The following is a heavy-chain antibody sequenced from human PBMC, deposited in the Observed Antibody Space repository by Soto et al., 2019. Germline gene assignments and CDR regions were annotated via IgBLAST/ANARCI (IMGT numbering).Heavy chain of an antibody. D-gene: IGHD6-13*01. CDR2: IDPSDSYT. V-gene: IGHV5-10-1*01. CDR1: GYSFTSYW. CDR3: ARWPLIAVAEYYYYYGTHV. Sequence: RGESLKISCKGSGYSFTSYWISWVRQMPGKGLEWMGRIDPSDSYTNYSPSFQGHVTISADKSISTAYLQWSSLKASDTAMYYCARWPLIAVAEYYYYYGTHVWGQGTTVTVSS. J-gene: IGHJ6*02.